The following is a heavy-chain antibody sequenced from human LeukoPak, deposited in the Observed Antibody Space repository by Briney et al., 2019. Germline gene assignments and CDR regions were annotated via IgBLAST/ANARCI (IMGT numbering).Heavy chain of an antibody. V-gene: IGHV3-74*01. CDR2: INSDGSST. CDR1: GFTFSSYW. CDR3: ASKVYGDYHYYYYMDV. D-gene: IGHD4-17*01. Sequence: GGSLRLSCAASGFTFSSYWMYWVRQAPGKGLVWVSRINSDGSSTSYADSVKGRFTISRDNAKNTLYLQMNSLRAEDTAVYYCASKVYGDYHYYYYMDVWGKGTTVTVSS. J-gene: IGHJ6*03.